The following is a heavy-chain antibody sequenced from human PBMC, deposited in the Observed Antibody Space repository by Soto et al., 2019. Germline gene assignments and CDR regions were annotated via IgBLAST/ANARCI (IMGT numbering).Heavy chain of an antibody. CDR1: GGSISSYY. V-gene: IGHV4-59*08. CDR2: IYYSGST. J-gene: IGHJ5*02. D-gene: IGHD3-3*01. CDR3: ARLEAYYDFWSGYYTGRSWFAP. Sequence: PSETLSLSCTVSGGSISSYYWSWIRQPPGKGLEWIGYIYYSGSTNYNPSLKSRVTISVDTSKNQFSLKLSSVTAADTAVYYCARLEAYYDFWSGYYTGRSWFAPWGQGTLVTVSS.